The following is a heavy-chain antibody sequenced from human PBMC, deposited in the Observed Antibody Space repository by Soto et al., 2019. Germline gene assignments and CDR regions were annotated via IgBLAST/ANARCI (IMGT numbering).Heavy chain of an antibody. CDR3: ARDTNMGYCSGGSCSWFDP. Sequence: ASVKVSCTASGYTFTTYCVACVRQSPLQLLEWLGLISGYTSKTNHTQKLQGRVTLTADTSTSTAYMDLRSLRPDDTAVYYCARDTNMGYCSGGSCSWFDPWGQGTLVTVSS. CDR1: GYTFTTYC. V-gene: IGHV1-18*04. D-gene: IGHD2-15*01. CDR2: ISGYTSKT. J-gene: IGHJ5*02.